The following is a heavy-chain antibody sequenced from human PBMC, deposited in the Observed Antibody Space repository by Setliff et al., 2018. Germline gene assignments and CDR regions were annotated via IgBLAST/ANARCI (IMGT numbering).Heavy chain of an antibody. Sequence: SVKVSCKAAGGTFSSYAISWVRQAPGQGLEWMGGIIPIFGTANYAQKFQGRVTITADESTSTAYMELSSLRSEDTAVYYCARDGDNYYDSSGYYLNHAFDIWGQGTMVTVSS. V-gene: IGHV1-69*13. CDR2: IIPIFGTA. D-gene: IGHD3-22*01. CDR1: GGTFSSYA. J-gene: IGHJ3*02. CDR3: ARDGDNYYDSSGYYLNHAFDI.